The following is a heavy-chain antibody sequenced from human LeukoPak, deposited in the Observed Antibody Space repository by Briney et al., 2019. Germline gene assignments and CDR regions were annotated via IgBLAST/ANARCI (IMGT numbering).Heavy chain of an antibody. D-gene: IGHD3-10*01. CDR1: GGSISSGNYY. CDR2: IYHSGST. Sequence: SETLSLTCTVSGGSISSGNYYWGWIRQPPGKGLEWIGSIYHSGSTYYNPSLKSRVTISVDTSKNQFSLKLSSVTAADTAVYYCARAMIDYYGSGSPLYYFDYWGQGTLVTVSS. J-gene: IGHJ4*02. CDR3: ARAMIDYYGSGSPLYYFDY. V-gene: IGHV4-39*07.